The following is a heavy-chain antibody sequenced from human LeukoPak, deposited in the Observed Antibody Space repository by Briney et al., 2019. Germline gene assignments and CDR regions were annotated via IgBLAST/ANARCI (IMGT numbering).Heavy chain of an antibody. V-gene: IGHV3-9*01. D-gene: IGHD4-17*01. CDR2: ISWNSGSI. CDR3: AKDILATVTTDWYFDL. Sequence: GGSLRLSCAASGFTVGSNFMSWVRQAPGKGLEWVSGISWNSGSIGYADSVKGRFTISRDNAKNSLYLQMNSLRAEDTALYYCAKDILATVTTDWYFDLWGRGTLVTVSS. J-gene: IGHJ2*01. CDR1: GFTVGSNF.